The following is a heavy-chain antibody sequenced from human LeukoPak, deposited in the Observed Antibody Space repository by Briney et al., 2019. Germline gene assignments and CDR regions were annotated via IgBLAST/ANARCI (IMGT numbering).Heavy chain of an antibody. Sequence: ASVKVSCKASGHTFTSNHMHWVRQAPGQGLEWLGIINTSSGSTTYAQNFQGGVTMTRDTSTSTVYMELSSLRSEDTAIYYCARRTWNAFDIWGQGTMVIVSS. J-gene: IGHJ3*02. D-gene: IGHD1/OR15-1a*01. V-gene: IGHV1-46*01. CDR3: ARRTWNAFDI. CDR2: INTSSGST. CDR1: GHTFTSNH.